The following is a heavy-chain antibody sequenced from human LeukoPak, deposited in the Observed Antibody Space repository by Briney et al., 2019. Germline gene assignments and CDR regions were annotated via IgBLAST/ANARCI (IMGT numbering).Heavy chain of an antibody. J-gene: IGHJ5*02. D-gene: IGHD3-3*01. V-gene: IGHV4-34*01. CDR2: INHSGST. CDR1: GGSFSGYY. Sequence: SETLSLTCAVYGGSFSGYYWSWIRQPPGKGLEWIGEINHSGSTNYNPSLKSRVTISVDTSKNQFSLKLSSVTAADTAVYYCARDRSSAYYDFWSGYWREHNWFDPWGQGTLVTVSS. CDR3: ARDRSSAYYDFWSGYWREHNWFDP.